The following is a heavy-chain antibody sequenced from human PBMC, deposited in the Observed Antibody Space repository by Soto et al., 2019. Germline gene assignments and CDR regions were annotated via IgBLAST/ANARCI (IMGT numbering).Heavy chain of an antibody. D-gene: IGHD3-16*01. V-gene: IGHV4-59*07. CDR2: IYYGGST. CDR1: GVPITTFY. Sequence: QVQLQESGPALVRPSDSLSLMCSVSGVPITTFYWSWIRQAPGKGLEYIGYIYYGGSTHYNPALKNRDTTSVYTAKNYFSLKLRSVTAADTAAYYCARGQLMHYQYGLDVCGQGTTVIV. J-gene: IGHJ6*02. CDR3: ARGQLMHYQYGLDV.